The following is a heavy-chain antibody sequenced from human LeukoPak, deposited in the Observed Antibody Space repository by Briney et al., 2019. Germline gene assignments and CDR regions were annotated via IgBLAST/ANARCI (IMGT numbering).Heavy chain of an antibody. CDR1: GFTFSSYW. CDR3: ARDTGSGYCTGGRCRGAFDI. Sequence: GESLRLSCAASGFTFSSYWMRWVRQAPGKGLEWVANIKQDGSEKYYVDSVKGRFTISRDTPKNTLYLQMNSLRAEDTAVYYCARDTGSGYCTGGRCRGAFDIWGQGTKVTVSS. CDR2: IKQDGSEK. V-gene: IGHV3-7*03. J-gene: IGHJ3*02. D-gene: IGHD2-15*01.